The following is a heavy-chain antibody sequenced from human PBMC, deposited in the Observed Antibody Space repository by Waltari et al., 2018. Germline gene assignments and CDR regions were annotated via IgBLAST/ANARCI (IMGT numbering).Heavy chain of an antibody. CDR1: GFAVSSSY. J-gene: IGHJ6*02. D-gene: IGHD1-26*01. CDR3: ARDVGSGMDV. CDR2: IYPGGST. V-gene: IGHV3-53*01. Sequence: EVQLVESGGGLIQPGGSLRLSCAPSGFAVSSSYMHWVRQAPGKGLECVSGIYPGGSTYNADSVKGRFTISRDNSKNTLSLQMNSLRTEDTAMYYCARDVGSGMDVWGRGTTVTVSS.